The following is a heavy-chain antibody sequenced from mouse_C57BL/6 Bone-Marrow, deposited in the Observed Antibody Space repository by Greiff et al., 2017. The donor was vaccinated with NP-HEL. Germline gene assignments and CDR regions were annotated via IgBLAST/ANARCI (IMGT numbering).Heavy chain of an antibody. CDR2: ISYDGSN. V-gene: IGHV3-6*01. D-gene: IGHD1-1*01. CDR3: ARITTVVAHWYFDV. Sequence: VQLKESGPGLVKPSQSLSLTCSVTGYSITSGYYWNWIRQFPGNKLEWMGYISYDGSNNSNPSLKNRISITRDTSKNQFFLKLNSVTTEDTATYYCARITTVVAHWYFDVWGTGTTVTVSS. J-gene: IGHJ1*03. CDR1: GYSITSGYY.